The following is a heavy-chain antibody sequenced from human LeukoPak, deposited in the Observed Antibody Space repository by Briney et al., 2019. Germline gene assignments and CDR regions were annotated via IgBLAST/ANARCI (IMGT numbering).Heavy chain of an antibody. D-gene: IGHD6-19*01. Sequence: PGGSLRLSCAASGFTFSSYAMSWVRQAPGKGLEWVSAISGSGGSTYYADSVKGRFTISRDNSKNTLYLQVNSLRAEDTAVYYCAKGGEQWLVPNYFDYWGQGTLVTVSS. CDR2: ISGSGGST. CDR3: AKGGEQWLVPNYFDY. V-gene: IGHV3-23*01. CDR1: GFTFSSYA. J-gene: IGHJ4*02.